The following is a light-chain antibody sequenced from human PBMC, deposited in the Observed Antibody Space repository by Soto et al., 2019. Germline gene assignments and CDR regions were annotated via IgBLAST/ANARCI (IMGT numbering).Light chain of an antibody. Sequence: QSALTQPASVSGSPGQSITISCTGTSSNVGSYKLVSWYQQHPGKAPKLMIFEVNKRPSGVSNRFSGSKSGNTASLTISGLKVEDEADYYCCSYAGSSWVFGGGTKVTVL. J-gene: IGLJ3*02. CDR2: EVN. CDR1: SSNVGSYKL. CDR3: CSYAGSSWV. V-gene: IGLV2-23*02.